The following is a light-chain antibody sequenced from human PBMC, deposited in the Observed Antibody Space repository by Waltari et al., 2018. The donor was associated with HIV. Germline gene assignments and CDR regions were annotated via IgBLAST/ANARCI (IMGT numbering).Light chain of an antibody. CDR2: QDD. Sequence: SYDLSQPPSVSVSPGQTASITCSGDKLGDKYVSWYQQYPGQSPFLVIYQDDRRPSGSPERFPGSNSGTTATLTIGGTQTMDEADYYCQAWDSSAVVFGRGTKLTVL. V-gene: IGLV3-1*01. J-gene: IGLJ3*02. CDR3: QAWDSSAVV. CDR1: KLGDKY.